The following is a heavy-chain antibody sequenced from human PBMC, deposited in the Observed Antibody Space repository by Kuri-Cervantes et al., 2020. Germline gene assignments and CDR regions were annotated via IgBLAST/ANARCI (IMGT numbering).Heavy chain of an antibody. V-gene: IGHV1-2*02. CDR2: INPNSGGT. CDR1: GYTFTGYY. D-gene: IGHD6-13*01. Sequence: ASVKVSCKASGYTFTGYYIHWVRQAPGQGLEWMGWINPNSGGTNYAQKFQGRVTMTRNTSTSTAYMELSRLRSDDTAVYYRAKGSSWSIDYWGQGTLVTVSS. J-gene: IGHJ4*02. CDR3: AKGSSWSIDY.